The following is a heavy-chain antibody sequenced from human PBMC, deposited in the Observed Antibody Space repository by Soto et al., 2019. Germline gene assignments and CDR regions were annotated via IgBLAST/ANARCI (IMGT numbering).Heavy chain of an antibody. V-gene: IGHV3-7*01. CDR3: TGDRSGTMLF. CDR1: GFTVRNYW. Sequence: VQLVESGGGLVQPGGSLRLSCTASGFTVRNYWMSWVREAPGEGLEWVANMNQDGSKRYYVDSVKGRFTISRDNAKNSLYLQVSRLRDEDTAIYYWTGDRSGTMLFWGQGTLVTVSS. J-gene: IGHJ4*02. CDR2: MNQDGSKR. D-gene: IGHD1-7*01.